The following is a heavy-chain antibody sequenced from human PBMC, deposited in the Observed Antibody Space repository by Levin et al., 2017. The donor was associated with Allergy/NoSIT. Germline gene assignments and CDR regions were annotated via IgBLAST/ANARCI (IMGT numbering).Heavy chain of an antibody. CDR3: ARVAGYSYGYYFDY. J-gene: IGHJ4*02. CDR2: IYLSGST. CDR1: GGSISRGGYS. V-gene: IGHV4-30-2*01. D-gene: IGHD5-18*01. Sequence: PSETLSLTCAVSGGSISRGGYSWSWIRQPPGKGLEWIGNIYLSGSTNDNPSLKSRVTMSVDRSKNQFSLKLSYVTAADTAVYYCARVAGYSYGYYFDYWGPGTLVTVSS.